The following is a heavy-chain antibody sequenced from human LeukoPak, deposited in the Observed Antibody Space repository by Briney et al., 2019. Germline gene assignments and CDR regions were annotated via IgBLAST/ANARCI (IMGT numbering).Heavy chain of an antibody. J-gene: IGHJ4*02. D-gene: IGHD3-22*01. CDR3: ARGPDYYDSTYYFDY. CDR1: GFPFSSYS. Sequence: PGGSLRLSCAASGFPFSSYSMNWVRQAPGKGLEWVSSISSSRNYIYYADSVKGRFTISRDNAKNSLYLQMNSLRAEDTAVYYCARGPDYYDSTYYFDYWGQGTLVTVSS. V-gene: IGHV3-21*01. CDR2: ISSSRNYI.